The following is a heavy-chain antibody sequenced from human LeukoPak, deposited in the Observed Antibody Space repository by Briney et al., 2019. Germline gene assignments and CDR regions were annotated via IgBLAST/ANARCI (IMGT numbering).Heavy chain of an antibody. CDR3: ARHGGSIDY. CDR2: IYYSGST. D-gene: IGHD2-15*01. CDR1: GGSISSSSYY. V-gene: IGHV4-39*01. Sequence: TSETLSLTCTVSGGSISSSSYYWGWIRQPPGKGLEWIGSIYYSGSTYYNPSLKSRVTISVDTSKNQFSLKLSSVTAADTAVYYCARHGGSIDYWGQGTLVTVSS. J-gene: IGHJ4*02.